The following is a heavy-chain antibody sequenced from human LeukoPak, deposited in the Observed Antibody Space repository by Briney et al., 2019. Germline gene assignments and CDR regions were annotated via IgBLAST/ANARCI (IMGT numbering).Heavy chain of an antibody. Sequence: SVKVSCKASGGTFSSYAISWVRQAPGQGLEWMGGIIPIFGTANYAQKFQGRVTITTDESTSTAYMELSSLRSEDTAVYYCARGLRYSRYGGNYYYVDVWGKGTTVTVSS. V-gene: IGHV1-69*05. CDR1: GGTFSSYA. J-gene: IGHJ6*03. CDR2: IIPIFGTA. CDR3: ARGLRYSRYGGNYYYVDV. D-gene: IGHD5-12*01.